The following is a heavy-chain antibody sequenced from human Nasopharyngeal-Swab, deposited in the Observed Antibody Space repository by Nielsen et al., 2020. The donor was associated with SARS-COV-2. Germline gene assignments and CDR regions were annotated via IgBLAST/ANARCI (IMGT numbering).Heavy chain of an antibody. D-gene: IGHD3-22*01. J-gene: IGHJ4*02. Sequence: GESLKISCAASGFTFSSYGMHWVRQGPGKGLEWVAVIWYDGSNKFYADSVKGRFTISRDNSKNTLYLQMNSLRAEDTAVYYCAREPRRWLLRGYYFDYWGQGTLVTVSS. CDR2: IWYDGSNK. CDR3: AREPRRWLLRGYYFDY. V-gene: IGHV3-33*01. CDR1: GFTFSSYG.